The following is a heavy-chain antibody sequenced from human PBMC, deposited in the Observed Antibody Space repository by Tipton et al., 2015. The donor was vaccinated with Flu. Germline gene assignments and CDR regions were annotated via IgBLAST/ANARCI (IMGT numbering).Heavy chain of an antibody. D-gene: IGHD3-10*02. CDR3: TTDYVHNNYHAY. CDR1: GFTFGDYA. Sequence: SLRLSCTTSGFTFGDYAMSWVRQAPGKGLEWVGLIRSKTYGGTTEYAASVKGRFSISRDDSRGVAYLQMNSLKTEDTGIYYCTTDYVHNNYHAYWGQGTLVTVSS. CDR2: IRSKTYGGTT. J-gene: IGHJ4*02. V-gene: IGHV3-49*04.